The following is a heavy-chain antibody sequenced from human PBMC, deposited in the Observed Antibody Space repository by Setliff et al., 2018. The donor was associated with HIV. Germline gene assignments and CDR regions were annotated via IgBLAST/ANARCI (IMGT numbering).Heavy chain of an antibody. J-gene: IGHJ4*02. Sequence: PGGSLRLSCAASGFTFINAWMSWVRQAPGKGLEWVGHIKSKTDGGTTEYTAPVKGRFTISRDDSKNTLYLQMNSLKTEDTAVYYCTTDTGYSGYDFDYWGQGTLVTVSS. CDR1: GFTFINAW. D-gene: IGHD5-12*01. CDR2: IKSKTDGGTT. V-gene: IGHV3-15*01. CDR3: TTDTGYSGYDFDY.